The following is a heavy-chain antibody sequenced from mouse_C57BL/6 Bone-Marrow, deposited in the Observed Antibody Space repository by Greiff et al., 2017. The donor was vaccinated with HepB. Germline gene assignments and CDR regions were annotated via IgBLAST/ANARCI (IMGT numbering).Heavy chain of an antibody. D-gene: IGHD2-5*01. CDR3: ARRHSDSNYGY. CDR1: GYTFTSYW. CDR2: IYPGSGST. J-gene: IGHJ2*01. Sequence: VKLQQPGAELVKPGASVKMSCKASGYTFTSYWITWVKQRPGQGLEWIGDIYPGSGSTNYNEKFKSKATLAVDTSSSTAYMQLSSLTSEDSAVYSSARRHSDSNYGYWGKGTTLTVSS. V-gene: IGHV1-55*01.